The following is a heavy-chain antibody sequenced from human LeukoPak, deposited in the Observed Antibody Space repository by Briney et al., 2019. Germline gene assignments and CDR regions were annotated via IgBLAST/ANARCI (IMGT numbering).Heavy chain of an antibody. CDR3: ARAAAGIQATWGFVDV. D-gene: IGHD6-13*01. CDR2: ISRSGSTI. Sequence: GGSLRLSCAASGFTFSNYYMSWVRQAPGKGLEWVSYISRSGSTIYYADSVKGRFTISRDNAKNSLYLQMNSLRVEDTAVYYCARAAAGIQATWGFVDVWGQGTTVTDCS. CDR1: GFTFSNYY. V-gene: IGHV3-11*01. J-gene: IGHJ6*01.